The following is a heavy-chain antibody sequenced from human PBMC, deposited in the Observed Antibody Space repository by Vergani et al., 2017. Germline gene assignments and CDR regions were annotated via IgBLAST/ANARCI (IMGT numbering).Heavy chain of an antibody. D-gene: IGHD2-2*01. J-gene: IGHJ5*02. CDR3: ARGPDGYCSSTSCENWFDP. CDR1: GGSISSGGYY. Sequence: QVQLQESGPGLVKPSQTLSLTCTVSGGSISSGGYYWSWIRQHPGKGLEWIGYIYYSGSTYYNPSLKSRVTISVDTSKNQFSLKLGSVTAADTAVYYCARGPDGYCSSTSCENWFDPWGQGTLVTVSS. CDR2: IYYSGST. V-gene: IGHV4-31*03.